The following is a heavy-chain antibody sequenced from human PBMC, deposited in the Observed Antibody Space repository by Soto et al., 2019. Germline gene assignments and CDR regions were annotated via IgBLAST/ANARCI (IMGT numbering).Heavy chain of an antibody. CDR3: ARQSIAARPGTGYYYGMDV. V-gene: IGHV5-51*01. Sequence: GEALKISCNGSGYIFTSYWIGGVRQMPGKGLEWMGIIYPGGSDTRYSPSFQGQVTISADKSISTAYLQWSSLKASDTAMYYCARQSIAARPGTGYYYGMDVWGQGTTVTVSS. CDR1: GYIFTSYW. CDR2: IYPGGSDT. D-gene: IGHD6-6*01. J-gene: IGHJ6*02.